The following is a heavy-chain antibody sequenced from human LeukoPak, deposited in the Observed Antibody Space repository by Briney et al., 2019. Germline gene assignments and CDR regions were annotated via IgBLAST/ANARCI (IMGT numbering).Heavy chain of an antibody. V-gene: IGHV4-39*07. CDR1: GGSIGGSSYY. J-gene: IGHJ2*01. D-gene: IGHD1-20*01. CDR2: IYYTGRN. CDR3: ARDLDDNWGYFDL. Sequence: SETLSLTCSVSGGSIGGSSYYWGWIRQPPGKGLEWIGNIYYTGRNYYNPSLKSRVTISADTSKNQFSLNLNSVTAADTAVYYCARDLDDNWGYFDLWGRGTLITVSS.